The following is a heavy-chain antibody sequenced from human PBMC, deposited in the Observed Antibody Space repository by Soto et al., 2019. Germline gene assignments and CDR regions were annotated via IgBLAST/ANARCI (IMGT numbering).Heavy chain of an antibody. CDR1: GGSISSNDFY. D-gene: IGHD6-13*01. J-gene: IGHJ5*02. CDR2: IYYSGNT. Sequence: QVQLQESGPGLVKPSQTLSLTCIVSGGSISSNDFYWSWIRQHPGKGLEWIGYIYYSGNTYYNPSLKSRVTILVDTSKIQLALKVSSVTAADTAVYYWARLSGCWQRCFDPWGQGTLVTVSS. V-gene: IGHV4-31*03. CDR3: ARLSGCWQRCFDP.